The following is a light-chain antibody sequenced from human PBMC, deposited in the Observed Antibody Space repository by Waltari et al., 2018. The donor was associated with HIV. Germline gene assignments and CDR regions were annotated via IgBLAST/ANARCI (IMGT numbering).Light chain of an antibody. CDR2: GAS. J-gene: IGKJ4*01. CDR1: QSVRSSY. V-gene: IGKV3-20*01. Sequence: EIVLTQSPGTLSLSPGETATLSCRASQSVRSSYLAWYQQKPGQAPRLLIYGASSRSTGIPDRFSGSVSATDFTLTISRLEPEDFSVYYCQQYGSSVLTFGGGTTVEIK. CDR3: QQYGSSVLT.